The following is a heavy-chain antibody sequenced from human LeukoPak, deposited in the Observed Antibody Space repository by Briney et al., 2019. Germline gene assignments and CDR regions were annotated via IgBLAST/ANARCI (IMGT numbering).Heavy chain of an antibody. CDR1: GFTFSSYS. J-gene: IGHJ4*02. CDR3: ARSAYYYGSGSYSNY. D-gene: IGHD3-10*01. CDR2: ISSSSSYI. Sequence: PGGSLRLSCAASGFTFSSYSMNWVRQAPGKGLEWVSSISSSSSYIYYADSVKGRFTISRDNAKNSLYLQMNSLRAEDTAVYYCARSAYYYGSGSYSNYWGQGTLVTVSS. V-gene: IGHV3-21*01.